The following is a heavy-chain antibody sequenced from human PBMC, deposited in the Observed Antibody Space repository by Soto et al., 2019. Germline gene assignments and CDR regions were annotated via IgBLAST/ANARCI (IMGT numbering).Heavy chain of an antibody. CDR1: GFTFSSYA. V-gene: IGHV3-64D*06. J-gene: IGHJ4*02. CDR3: VKDLGPREMATIPVSRWPH. D-gene: IGHD5-12*01. CDR2: ISSKGGST. Sequence: HPGGSLRLSCSASGFTFSSYAMHWVRQAPGKKQEYVSAISSKGGSTYYADSMKGRFTISRDNSNNTVYIQMSSLRAEDTAVYYCVKDLGPREMATIPVSRWPHWGQGTLVTVSS.